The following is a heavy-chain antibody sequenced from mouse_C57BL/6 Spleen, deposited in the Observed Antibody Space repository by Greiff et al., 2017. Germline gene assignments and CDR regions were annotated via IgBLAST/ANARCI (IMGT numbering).Heavy chain of an antibody. CDR3: TKWDYYGSLDY. CDR2: IDPETGGT. V-gene: IGHV1-15*01. CDR1: GYTFTDYE. Sequence: QVQLQQSGAELVRPGASVTLSCKASGYTFTDYEMHWVKQTPVHGLEWIGAIDPETGGTAHNQKFKGKAILTADKSSSTAYMALRSLTSEDSAVYYCTKWDYYGSLDYWGQGTTLTVSS. J-gene: IGHJ2*01. D-gene: IGHD1-1*01.